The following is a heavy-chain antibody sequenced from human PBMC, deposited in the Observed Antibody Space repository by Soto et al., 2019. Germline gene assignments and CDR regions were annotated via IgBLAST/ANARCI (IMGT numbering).Heavy chain of an antibody. D-gene: IGHD3-22*01. J-gene: IGHJ5*01. CDR2: INHSGRV. CDR1: GGSFSVHS. V-gene: IGHV4-34*01. Sequence: PSESPALTCAVYGGSFSVHSWTWIRQSPGKGLEWIGDINHSGRVNYSPSLKSRVTISLDTSKNQFSLILSAVTAADTAMYYCSTRAYDTNGYYRFDPWGQGTLVTVSS. CDR3: STRAYDTNGYYRFDP.